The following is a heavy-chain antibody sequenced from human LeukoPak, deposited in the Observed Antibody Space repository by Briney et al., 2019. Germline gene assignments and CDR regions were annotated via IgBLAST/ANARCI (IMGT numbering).Heavy chain of an antibody. CDR2: TYHSGNT. D-gene: IGHD4-17*01. V-gene: IGHV4-38-2*02. CDR3: ARAGYGDSDFDY. CDR1: GYSISTSYY. J-gene: IGHJ4*02. Sequence: PSETLSLTCTVSGYSISTSYYWGWIRQPPGKGLEWIGSTYHSGNTYYNPSLKSRVTISVDTSKNQFSLKLNSVTAADTAVYYCARAGYGDSDFDYWGQGTLVTVSS.